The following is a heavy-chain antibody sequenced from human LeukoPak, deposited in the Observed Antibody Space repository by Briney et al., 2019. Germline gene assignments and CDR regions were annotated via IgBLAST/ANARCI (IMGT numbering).Heavy chain of an antibody. CDR3: ATGRDMVRGVIRGNAFDI. J-gene: IGHJ3*02. CDR2: FDPEDGET. Sequence: ASVKVSCKVSGYTLTELSMHWVRQAPGKGLEWMGGFDPEDGETTYAQKFQCRVTMTEDTSTDTAYMELSSLRSEDTAVYYCATGRDMVRGVIRGNAFDIWGQGTMVTVSS. D-gene: IGHD3-10*01. V-gene: IGHV1-24*01. CDR1: GYTLTELS.